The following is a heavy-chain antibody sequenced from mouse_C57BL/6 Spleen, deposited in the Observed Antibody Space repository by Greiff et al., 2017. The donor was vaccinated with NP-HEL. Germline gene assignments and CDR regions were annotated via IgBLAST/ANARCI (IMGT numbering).Heavy chain of an antibody. J-gene: IGHJ3*01. CDR2: IDPNSGGT. CDR3: AGASPLYYSKGGFGY. CDR1: GYTFTSYW. D-gene: IGHD2-5*01. Sequence: QVQLQQPGAELVKPGASVNLSCKASGYTFTSYWMHWVKQRPGRGLEWIGRIDPNSGGTKYKEKFKSKATLTVDKPSSTAYMQLSSLTSEDSAVYYCAGASPLYYSKGGFGYWGQGTLVTVSA. V-gene: IGHV1-72*01.